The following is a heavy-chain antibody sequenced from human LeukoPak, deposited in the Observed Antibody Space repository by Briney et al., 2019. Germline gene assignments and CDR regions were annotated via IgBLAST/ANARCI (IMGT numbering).Heavy chain of an antibody. Sequence: SETLSLTCAVYGGSFSGCYWSWIRQPPGKGLEWIGEINHSGSTNYNPSLKSRVTISVDTSKNQFSLKLSSVTAADTAVYYCARGRGFPHWYFDLWGRGTLVTVSS. D-gene: IGHD6-25*01. CDR2: INHSGST. CDR3: ARGRGFPHWYFDL. V-gene: IGHV4-34*01. J-gene: IGHJ2*01. CDR1: GGSFSGCY.